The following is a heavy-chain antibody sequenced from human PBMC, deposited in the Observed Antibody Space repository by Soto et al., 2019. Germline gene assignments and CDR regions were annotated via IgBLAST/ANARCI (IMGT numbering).Heavy chain of an antibody. V-gene: IGHV3-74*01. CDR1: GFTFSSYW. CDR2: INSDGSST. CDR3: ARARTGNWNEKWCRVCYYYMDV. Sequence: GGSLRLSCAASGFTFSSYWMHWVRQAPGKGLVWVSRINSDGSSTSYADSVKGRFTISRDNAKNTLYLQMNSLRAEETAVYYCARARTGNWNEKWCRVCYYYMDVWGKGTTVTVSS. D-gene: IGHD1-1*01. J-gene: IGHJ6*03.